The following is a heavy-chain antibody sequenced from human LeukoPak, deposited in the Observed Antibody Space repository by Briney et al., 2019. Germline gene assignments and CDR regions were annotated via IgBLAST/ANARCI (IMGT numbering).Heavy chain of an antibody. V-gene: IGHV4-34*01. CDR2: INHSGST. CDR1: GGSFSGYY. CDR3: ASELRGKYYFDY. D-gene: IGHD1-7*01. Sequence: PSETLSLTCAVYGGSFSGYYWSWIRQPPGKGLEWIGEINHSGSTNYNPSLKSRVTISADTSKNQFSLKLSSVTAADTAVYYCASELRGKYYFDYWGQGTLVTVSS. J-gene: IGHJ4*02.